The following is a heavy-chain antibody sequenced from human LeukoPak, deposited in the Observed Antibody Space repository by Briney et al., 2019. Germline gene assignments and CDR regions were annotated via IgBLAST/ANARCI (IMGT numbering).Heavy chain of an antibody. J-gene: IGHJ4*02. Sequence: SETLSLTCAVSGGSISSGDYSWSWIRQPPGKGLEWIGYIYHRGSTLYNPSLKSRVTISVDTSKNQFSLKLSSVTAADTAVYYCARVSPPKTYYYDSSGLYYFDYWGQGTLVTVSS. CDR1: GGSISSGDYS. CDR3: ARVSPPKTYYYDSSGLYYFDY. D-gene: IGHD3-22*01. V-gene: IGHV4-30-2*01. CDR2: IYHRGST.